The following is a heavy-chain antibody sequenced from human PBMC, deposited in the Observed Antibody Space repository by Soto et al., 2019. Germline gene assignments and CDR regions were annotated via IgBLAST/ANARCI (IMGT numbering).Heavy chain of an antibody. CDR1: GYTFTSYG. CDR3: ARDYGDYGLFTLHH. J-gene: IGHJ5*02. V-gene: IGHV1-18*01. Sequence: QVQLVQSGAEVKKPGASVKVSCKASGYTFTSYGISWVRQAPGQGLEWMGWISANNGNTNYAQKLQGRVTLTTDTSTSTAYVELRRLISDDTAVYYCARDYGDYGLFTLHHWGQGTLVTVSS. CDR2: ISANNGNT. D-gene: IGHD4-17*01.